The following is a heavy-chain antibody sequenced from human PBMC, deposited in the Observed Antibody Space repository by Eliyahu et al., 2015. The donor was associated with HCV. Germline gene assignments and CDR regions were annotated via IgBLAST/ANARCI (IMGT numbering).Heavy chain of an antibody. CDR1: GFTFDDYA. Sequence: EVQLVESGGGLVQPGRSLRLSCAASGFTFDDYAMHWVRQAPGKGLEWVSGISWNSGSIGYADSVKGRFTISRDNAKNSLYLQMNSLRAEDTALYYCAKDACTNGVCPPDYWGQGTLVTVSS. V-gene: IGHV3-9*01. CDR3: AKDACTNGVCPPDY. D-gene: IGHD2-8*01. J-gene: IGHJ4*02. CDR2: ISWNSGSI.